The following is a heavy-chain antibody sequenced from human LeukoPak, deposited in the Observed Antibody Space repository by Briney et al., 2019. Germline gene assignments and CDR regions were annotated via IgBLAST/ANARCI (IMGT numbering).Heavy chain of an antibody. V-gene: IGHV3-21*01. D-gene: IGHD4-17*01. CDR2: ISSSSTYK. Sequence: PGGSLRFSCAASGFTFSTYSMNWVRQAPGKGLEWVASISSSSTYKYYADSVKGRFTFSRDNAKNSLYLQVNTLRAEDTAVYYCARDLTAVTTAYFQHWGQGTLVTVSS. J-gene: IGHJ1*01. CDR3: ARDLTAVTTAYFQH. CDR1: GFTFSTYS.